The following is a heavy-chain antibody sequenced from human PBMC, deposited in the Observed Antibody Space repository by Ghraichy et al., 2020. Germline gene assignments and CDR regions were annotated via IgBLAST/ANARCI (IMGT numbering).Heavy chain of an antibody. Sequence: SETLSLTCTVSGDSISSSSYYWGWIRQPPGKGLEWIGSIYYSGSTYYNPSLKSRVTISVDTSKNQFSLKLSSVTAADTAVYYCARHTDITMIRDWYFDLWGRGTLVTVSS. CDR3: ARHTDITMIRDWYFDL. J-gene: IGHJ2*01. D-gene: IGHD3-22*01. CDR2: IYYSGST. CDR1: GDSISSSSYY. V-gene: IGHV4-39*01.